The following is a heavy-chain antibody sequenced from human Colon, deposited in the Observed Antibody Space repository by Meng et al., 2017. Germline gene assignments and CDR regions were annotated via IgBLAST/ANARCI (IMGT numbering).Heavy chain of an antibody. CDR1: GYTFTTHG. J-gene: IGHJ4*02. CDR3: ARFNHRAPDY. Sequence: HVQLFHMGEEVKKPGAAVRVRCKASGYTFTTHGTRWVPQPRGQGLEWMGWINPSNGNTNYPQKLQGRVTMTTDTSTSTAYMELRSLRSDATAVYYCARFNHRAPDYWGQGTLVTVSS. V-gene: IGHV1-18*01. D-gene: IGHD1-14*01. CDR2: INPSNGNT.